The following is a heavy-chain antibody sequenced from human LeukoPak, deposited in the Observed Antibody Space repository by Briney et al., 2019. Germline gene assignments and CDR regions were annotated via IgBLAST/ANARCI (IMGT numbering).Heavy chain of an antibody. CDR1: GYSISRGSY. D-gene: IGHD3-10*01. CDR3: ARDHDVLLWFGESALNAFDI. V-gene: IGHV4-38-2*02. J-gene: IGHJ3*02. CDR2: VYHSGSA. Sequence: PSETLSLTCAVSGYSISRGSYWGWIRQPPGKGLEWIGSVYHSGSAYYNPSLKSRVTISVDKSKNQFSLKLSSVTAADTAVYYCARDHDVLLWFGESALNAFDIWGQGTMVTVSS.